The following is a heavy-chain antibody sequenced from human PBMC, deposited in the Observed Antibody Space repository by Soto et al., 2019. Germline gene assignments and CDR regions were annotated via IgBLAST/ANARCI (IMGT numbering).Heavy chain of an antibody. CDR1: GFTFSGSA. D-gene: IGHD5-18*01. CDR3: TRLVDTAMVAY. J-gene: IGHJ4*02. V-gene: IGHV3-73*02. Sequence: EVQLVESGGGLVQPGGSLKLSCAASGFTFSGSAMHWVRQASGKGLEWVGRIRSKANSYATAYAASVKGRFTISRDNSKNTAYLQMNSLKTEDTAVYYCTRLVDTAMVAYWGQGTLVTVSS. CDR2: IRSKANSYAT.